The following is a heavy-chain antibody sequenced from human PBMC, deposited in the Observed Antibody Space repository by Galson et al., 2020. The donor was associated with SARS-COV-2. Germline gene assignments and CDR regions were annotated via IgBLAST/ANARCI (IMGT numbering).Heavy chain of an antibody. D-gene: IGHD3-10*01. V-gene: IGHV3-53*01. CDR1: GFTVSSNY. CDR3: ARDRGRASDY. J-gene: IGHJ4*02. Sequence: GESLKISCAASGFTVSSNYMSWVRQAPGKGLEWVSVIYSGGSTYYADSVKGRFTISRDNSKNTLYLQMNSLRAEDTAVYYCARDRGRASDYWGQGTLVTVSS. CDR2: IYSGGST.